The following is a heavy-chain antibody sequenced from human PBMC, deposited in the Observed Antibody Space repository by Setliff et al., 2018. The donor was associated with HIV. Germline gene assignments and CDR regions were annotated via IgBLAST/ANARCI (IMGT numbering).Heavy chain of an antibody. Sequence: SETLSLTFTDIGGSFTDYYWIWIRQHPGKGLEWIGYIYYSGSTYYNPSLKSRVTISVDTSKNQFSLNLNSVTVADTAVYYCARGVNFDYWGQGTQVTVSS. V-gene: IGHV4-59*06. J-gene: IGHJ4*02. D-gene: IGHD3-3*01. CDR3: ARGVNFDY. CDR2: IYYSGST. CDR1: GGSFTDYY.